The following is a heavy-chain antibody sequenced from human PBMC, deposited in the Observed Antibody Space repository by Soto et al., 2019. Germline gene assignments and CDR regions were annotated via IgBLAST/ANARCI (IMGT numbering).Heavy chain of an antibody. CDR1: GFSFSVYW. J-gene: IGHJ4*02. V-gene: IGHV3-7*01. CDR2: VKYDGSET. CDR3: AREFY. Sequence: GGSLRLSCAVSGFSFSVYWMSWVRQAPGKGPEWVASVKYDGSETHYSDSVKGRFTISRDNAQSSLYLQMNSLRADDTAIYYCAREFYWGPRTLVTVAS.